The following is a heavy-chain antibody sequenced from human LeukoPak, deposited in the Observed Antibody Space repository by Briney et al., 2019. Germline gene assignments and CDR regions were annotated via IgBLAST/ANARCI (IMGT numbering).Heavy chain of an antibody. CDR3: ARDAWSPPYYYYYGMDV. V-gene: IGHV3-23*01. J-gene: IGHJ6*02. CDR2: ISGSGGST. Sequence: GGSLRLSCAASGFTFGSYAMSWVRQAPGKGLEWVSAISGSGGSTYYADSVKGRFTISRDNSKNTLYLQMNSLRAEDTAVYYCARDAWSPPYYYYYGMDVWGQGTTVTVSS. CDR1: GFTFGSYA. D-gene: IGHD2-8*02.